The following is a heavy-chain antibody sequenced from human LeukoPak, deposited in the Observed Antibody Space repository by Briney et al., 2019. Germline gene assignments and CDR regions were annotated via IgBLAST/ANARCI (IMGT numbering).Heavy chain of an antibody. CDR1: GFTFSSYS. CDR3: ARDPDYYDSSGYYIH. Sequence: GGSLRLSCAASGFTFSSYSMTWVRQAPGKGLEWVAVIWYDGSNKYYADSVKGRFTISRDNSKNTLYLQMNSLRAEDTAVYYCARDPDYYDSSGYYIHWGQGTLVTVSS. CDR2: IWYDGSNK. J-gene: IGHJ4*02. D-gene: IGHD3-22*01. V-gene: IGHV3-33*08.